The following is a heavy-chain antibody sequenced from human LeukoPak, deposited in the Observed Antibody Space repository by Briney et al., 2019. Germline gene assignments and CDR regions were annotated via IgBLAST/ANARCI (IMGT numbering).Heavy chain of an antibody. J-gene: IGHJ4*02. Sequence: GGFLTLSCAASGLTFYRYGTSWVRQAPGKGLEWVSGISGSGDTTYYADSVKGRFTISRDNSKNTLYLQMNSLRVEDTGVYYCAKGHSAHGTGFDCWGQGTQVAVSS. V-gene: IGHV3-23*01. D-gene: IGHD1-14*01. CDR2: ISGSGDTT. CDR1: GLTFYRYG. CDR3: AKGHSAHGTGFDC.